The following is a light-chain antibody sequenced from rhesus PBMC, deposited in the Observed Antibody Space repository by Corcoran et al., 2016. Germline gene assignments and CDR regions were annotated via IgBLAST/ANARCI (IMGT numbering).Light chain of an antibody. Sequence: DIQMTQSPSSLSASVGDRVTVTCRASQGIKKELSWYQQKPGKAPTLLIYAASSLPTGVSSRFSGSGSVTDFTLTISSLQPEDVATYYCQQDYNTPLTFGGGTKVELK. V-gene: IGKV1-94*01. CDR2: AAS. CDR1: QGIKKE. CDR3: QQDYNTPLT. J-gene: IGKJ4*01.